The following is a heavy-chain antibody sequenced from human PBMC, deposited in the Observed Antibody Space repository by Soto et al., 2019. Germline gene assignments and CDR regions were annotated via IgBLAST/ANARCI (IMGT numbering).Heavy chain of an antibody. Sequence: SETLSLTCTVSGGSISGSGYYWGWVRQPPGKGLGWIGSIFYSGYTYYNPSLKSRLSMSVDTSKNQFSLKLRSVTAADSAVYYCARQVTDCSGGSCHAYFDYWAQGSLVTVSS. CDR3: ARQVTDCSGGSCHAYFDY. D-gene: IGHD2-15*01. V-gene: IGHV4-39*01. CDR1: GGSISGSGYY. J-gene: IGHJ4*02. CDR2: IFYSGYT.